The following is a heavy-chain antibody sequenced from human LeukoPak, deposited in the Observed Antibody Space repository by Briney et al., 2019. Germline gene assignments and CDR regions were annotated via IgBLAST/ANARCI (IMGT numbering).Heavy chain of an antibody. CDR1: GFTFSNAW. J-gene: IGHJ4*02. CDR2: IYSGGST. Sequence: GGSLRLSCAASGFTFSNAWMSWVRQAPGKGLEWVSVIYSGGSTYYADSVKGRFTISRDNSKNTLYLQMNSLRAEDTAVYYCARDWPGDYWGQGTLVTVSS. V-gene: IGHV3-66*01. CDR3: ARDWPGDY.